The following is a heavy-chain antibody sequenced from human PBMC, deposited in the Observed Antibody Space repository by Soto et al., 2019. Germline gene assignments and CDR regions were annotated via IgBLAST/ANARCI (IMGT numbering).Heavy chain of an antibody. CDR2: IYYSGST. J-gene: IGHJ6*04. D-gene: IGHD6-6*01. CDR1: GGSISSGGYY. CDR3: ARDAGSLVTRLYGMDV. Sequence: QVQLQESGPGLVKPSQTLSLTCTVSGGSISSGGYYWSWIRQHPGKGLEWIGYIYYSGSTYYNPSLQSQVTISVDTCTNQFSLKLSSVTAADPAVYSCARDAGSLVTRLYGMDVWGKGTKVTVSS. V-gene: IGHV4-31*01.